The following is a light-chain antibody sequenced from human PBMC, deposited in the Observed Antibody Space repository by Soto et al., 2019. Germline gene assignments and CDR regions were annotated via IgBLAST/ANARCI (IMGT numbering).Light chain of an antibody. J-gene: IGLJ2*01. V-gene: IGLV1-44*01. CDR2: SNN. CDR1: SSNIGSNT. CDR3: AAWDDSLNGVV. Sequence: QSVLTQPPSASGTPGQRVTISCSGSSSNIGSNTVNWYQQLPGTAPKRLIYSNNQRPSGVPDRFSGSKSGTSASLAISGLQSEDEADYYCAAWDDSLNGVVFGGGTQVTVL.